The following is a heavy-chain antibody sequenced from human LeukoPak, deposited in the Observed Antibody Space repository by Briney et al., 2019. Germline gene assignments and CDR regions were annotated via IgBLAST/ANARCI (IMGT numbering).Heavy chain of an antibody. CDR3: ATDHPRQRYYLDY. CDR1: GDSISTYY. V-gene: IGHV4-59*01. CDR2: IYNSGST. D-gene: IGHD6-6*01. Sequence: PSETLSLTCTVSGDSISTYYWAWIRQPPGKGLEWIGQIYNSGSTNYNPSLKSRVTISVDTSKNQFSLKLSSVTTADTAVYYCATDHPRQRYYLDYWGQGTLVTVSS. J-gene: IGHJ4*02.